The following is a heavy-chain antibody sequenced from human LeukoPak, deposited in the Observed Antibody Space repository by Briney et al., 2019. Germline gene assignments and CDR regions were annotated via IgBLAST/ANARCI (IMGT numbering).Heavy chain of an antibody. CDR3: ARGSSGWYGAYYYYYYYMDV. Sequence: GGSLRLSCAASGFTFSSYRMSWVRQAPGKGLEWVANIKQDGSEKYYVDSVKGRFTISRDNAKNSLYLQMNSLRAEDTAVYYSARGSSGWYGAYYYYYYYMDVWGKGTTVTVSS. CDR2: IKQDGSEK. V-gene: IGHV3-7*01. CDR1: GFTFSSYR. D-gene: IGHD6-19*01. J-gene: IGHJ6*03.